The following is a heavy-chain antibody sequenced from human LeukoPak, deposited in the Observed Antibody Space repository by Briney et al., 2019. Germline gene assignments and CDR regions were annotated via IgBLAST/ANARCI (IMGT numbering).Heavy chain of an antibody. Sequence: ASVKVSCKASGYTFIIYYIHWVRQAPGQGLEWMGIINPSGGSTSYAQKFQGRVTMTRDTSTGTVYMELSSLRSEDTAVYYCARAKQLFDYWGQGTLVTVSS. V-gene: IGHV1-46*01. D-gene: IGHD1-1*01. CDR1: GYTFIIYY. J-gene: IGHJ4*02. CDR3: ARAKQLFDY. CDR2: INPSGGST.